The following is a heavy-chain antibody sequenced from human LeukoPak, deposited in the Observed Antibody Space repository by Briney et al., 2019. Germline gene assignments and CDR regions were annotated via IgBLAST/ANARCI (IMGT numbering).Heavy chain of an antibody. Sequence: PSETLSLTCIVSGGSISSYYWSWIRQPPGKGLEWIGYIYYSGSTNYNPSLKSRVTISVDTSKNQFSLKLSSVTAADTAVYYCARHPSYYDRIDYWGQGTLVTVSS. CDR3: ARHPSYYDRIDY. CDR1: GGSISSYY. CDR2: IYYSGST. V-gene: IGHV4-59*08. J-gene: IGHJ4*02. D-gene: IGHD3-22*01.